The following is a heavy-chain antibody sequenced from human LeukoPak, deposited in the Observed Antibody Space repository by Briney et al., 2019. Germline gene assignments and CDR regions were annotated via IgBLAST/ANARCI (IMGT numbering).Heavy chain of an antibody. CDR2: IHYTGIT. CDR1: GGSISTATHY. D-gene: IGHD1-26*01. V-gene: IGHV4-39*01. J-gene: IGHJ4*02. Sequence: SETLSLTCTVSGGSISTATHYWTWIRQRPGEGLEWIGTIHYTGITYYNPSLKSRVTISVDTSKNQFSLHLGSVTAADTAVYHCARQLSGTYQWTFDYWGQGTLVPVSS. CDR3: ARQLSGTYQWTFDY.